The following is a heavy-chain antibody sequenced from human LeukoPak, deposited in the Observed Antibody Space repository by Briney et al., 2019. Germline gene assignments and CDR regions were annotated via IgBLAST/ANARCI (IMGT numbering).Heavy chain of an antibody. V-gene: IGHV4-31*03. CDR2: IYYSGST. CDR1: GGSISSGGYY. Sequence: SETLSLTCTVSGGSISSGGYYWSWIRQHPGKGLEWIGYIYYSGSTYYNPSLRSRVTISVDTSKNQFSLKLSSVTAADTAVYYCARQGVRMGLGAFDIWGQGTMVTVSS. J-gene: IGHJ3*02. CDR3: ARQGVRMGLGAFDI. D-gene: IGHD3-10*01.